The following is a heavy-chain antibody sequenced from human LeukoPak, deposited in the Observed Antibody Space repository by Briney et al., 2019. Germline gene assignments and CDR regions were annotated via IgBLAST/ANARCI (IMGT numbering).Heavy chain of an antibody. J-gene: IGHJ4*02. CDR3: ASLYYGDYVRPDY. CDR2: IYYSGST. D-gene: IGHD4-17*01. CDR1: GGSISSYY. V-gene: IGHV4-59*08. Sequence: SETLSLTCTVSGGSISSYYWSWIRQPPGKGLEWIGYIYYSGSTYYNPSLKSRVTISVDTSKNQFSLKLSSVTAADTAVYYCASLYYGDYVRPDYWGQGTLVTVSS.